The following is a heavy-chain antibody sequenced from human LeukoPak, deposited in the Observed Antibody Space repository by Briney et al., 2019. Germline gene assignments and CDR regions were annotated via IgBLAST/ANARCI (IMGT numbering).Heavy chain of an antibody. CDR3: ARDRYILTGYYYFDY. J-gene: IGHJ4*02. CDR1: GFTFSAYY. Sequence: GGSLRLSCAASGFTFSAYYMSWIRQAPGKGLEWVSYITSGSLYTNYADSVKGRFTISRDNAKNSLYLQMDSLRAEDTAVYYCARDRYILTGYYYFDYWGQGTLVTVSS. V-gene: IGHV3-11*05. D-gene: IGHD3-9*01. CDR2: ITSGSLYT.